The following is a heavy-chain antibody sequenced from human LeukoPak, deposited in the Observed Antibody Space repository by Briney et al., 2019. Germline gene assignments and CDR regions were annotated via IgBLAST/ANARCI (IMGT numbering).Heavy chain of an antibody. CDR2: IYYSGST. CDR1: GGSISSSSYY. Sequence: TSETLSLTCTVSGGSISSSSYYWGWIRQPPGKGLEWIGSIYYSGSTYYNPSLKSRVTISVDTSKNQFSLKLSSVTAADTAVYYCARDDTIGWFDPWGQGTLVTVSS. J-gene: IGHJ5*02. CDR3: ARDDTIGWFDP. D-gene: IGHD3-10*01. V-gene: IGHV4-39*07.